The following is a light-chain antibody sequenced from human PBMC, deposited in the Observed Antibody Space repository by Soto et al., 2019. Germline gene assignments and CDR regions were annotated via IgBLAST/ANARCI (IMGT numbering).Light chain of an antibody. CDR2: GNN. CDR1: SSNIGAGYD. CDR3: QSYDSSLSGSYV. V-gene: IGLV1-40*01. Sequence: QSVLTQAPSVSGAPGQRVTISCTGSSSNIGAGYDVHWYQRLPGTAPKVLIYGNNNRPSGVPDRFSGSKSGTSASLAITGLQAEDEADYYCQSYDSSLSGSYVFGTGTKLTVL. J-gene: IGLJ1*01.